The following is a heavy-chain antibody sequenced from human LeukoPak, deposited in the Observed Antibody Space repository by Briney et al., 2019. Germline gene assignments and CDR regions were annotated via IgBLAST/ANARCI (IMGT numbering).Heavy chain of an antibody. D-gene: IGHD6-19*01. V-gene: IGHV3-23*01. J-gene: IGHJ4*02. CDR1: GFTFSIYA. CDR3: AKGGMYSSGWYDFDY. CDR2: ISGSGGST. Sequence: GGSLRLSCAASGFTFSIYAMSWVRQAPGKGLEWVSAISGSGGSTYYTDSVKGRFTISRDNSKNTLYLQMNSLRAEDTAVYYCAKGGMYSSGWYDFDYWGQGTLVTVSS.